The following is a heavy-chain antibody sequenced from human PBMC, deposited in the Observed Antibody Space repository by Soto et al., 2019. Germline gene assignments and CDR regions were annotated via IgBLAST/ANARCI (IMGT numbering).Heavy chain of an antibody. D-gene: IGHD5-18*01. V-gene: IGHV4-59*01. Sequence: NPSETLSLTCTVSGGSISSYYWSWIRQPPGKGLEWIGYIYYSGTTDYNPSLKSRVTISVDRSKSQFSLKLNSVTAADTAVYYCARHVDSTRAYYFDYWGQGTLVTVSS. CDR1: GGSISSYY. J-gene: IGHJ4*02. CDR2: IYYSGTT. CDR3: ARHVDSTRAYYFDY.